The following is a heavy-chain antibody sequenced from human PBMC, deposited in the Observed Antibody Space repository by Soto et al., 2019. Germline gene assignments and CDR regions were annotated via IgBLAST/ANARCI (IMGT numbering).Heavy chain of an antibody. J-gene: IGHJ5*02. D-gene: IGHD2-2*01. CDR2: IYYSGST. CDR3: ATGRSEVVPGAMDT. Sequence: SETLSLTCTVSGGSISSSSYYWGWIRQPPGKGLEWIGSIYYSGSTYYNPSLKSRLTMSVDTSKNQFSLRLTSMTAADTAVYYCATGRSEVVPGAMDTWGQGTLVTVSS. V-gene: IGHV4-39*07. CDR1: GGSISSSSYY.